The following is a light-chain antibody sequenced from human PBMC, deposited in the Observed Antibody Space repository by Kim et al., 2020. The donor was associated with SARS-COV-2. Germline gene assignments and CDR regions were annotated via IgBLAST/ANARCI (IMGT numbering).Light chain of an antibody. J-gene: IGKJ2*01. Sequence: EIVMTQYPATLSVSPGERATLSCRASQSVSSNLAWYQQKPGQAPRLLIYGASTRATGIPSRFSGSGSGTEFTLTISSLQSEDFAVYSCQQYNNWPYTFGQGTKLEI. CDR3: QQYNNWPYT. CDR1: QSVSSN. V-gene: IGKV3-15*01. CDR2: GAS.